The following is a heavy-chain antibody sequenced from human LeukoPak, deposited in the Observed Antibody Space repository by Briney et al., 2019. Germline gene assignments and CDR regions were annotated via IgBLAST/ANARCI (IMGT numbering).Heavy chain of an antibody. CDR3: ARHPRYGDYARSAFDI. CDR2: IKHSGST. V-gene: IGHV4-34*01. CDR1: GGSFSGYY. D-gene: IGHD4-17*01. Sequence: SETLSLTCAVYGGSFSGYYWSWIRQPPGKGLEWIGEIKHSGSTNYNQSLKSRVPISVDTSKTQFSLKLRSVTAADTAVYYCARHPRYGDYARSAFDIWGQGTMVTVSS. J-gene: IGHJ3*02.